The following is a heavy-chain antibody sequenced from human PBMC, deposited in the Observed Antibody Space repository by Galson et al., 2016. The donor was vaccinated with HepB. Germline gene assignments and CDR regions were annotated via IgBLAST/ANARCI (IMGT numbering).Heavy chain of an antibody. Sequence: SVKVSCKASGYTFRNYGINWVRQAPGQGLEWMGWISAYNGNTNYAQNLQGRVTMTTDTSTSTAYMELRSLRSDDTVVYYCARDPRFLEWLFPEDYYGMDVWGHGTTVTVSS. CDR1: GYTFRNYG. V-gene: IGHV1-18*01. D-gene: IGHD3-3*01. CDR3: ARDPRFLEWLFPEDYYGMDV. J-gene: IGHJ6*02. CDR2: ISAYNGNT.